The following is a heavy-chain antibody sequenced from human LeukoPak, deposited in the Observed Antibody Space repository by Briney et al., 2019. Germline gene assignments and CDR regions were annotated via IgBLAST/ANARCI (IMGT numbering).Heavy chain of an antibody. CDR1: GYTFTSYD. Sequence: ASVKVSRKASGYTFTSYDINWVRQATGQGLEWMGWMNPNSGNTGYAQKFQGRVTMTRNTSISTAYMELSSLRSEDTAVYYCARAWGAVAGQPPDYWGQGTLVTVSS. CDR3: ARAWGAVAGQPPDY. J-gene: IGHJ4*02. D-gene: IGHD6-19*01. V-gene: IGHV1-8*01. CDR2: MNPNSGNT.